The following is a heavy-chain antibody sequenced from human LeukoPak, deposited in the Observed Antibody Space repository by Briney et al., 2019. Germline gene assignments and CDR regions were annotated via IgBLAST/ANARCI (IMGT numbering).Heavy chain of an antibody. CDR2: IYYSGST. J-gene: IGHJ4*02. CDR1: GGSISSSSYY. V-gene: IGHV4-39*07. Sequence: SSETLSLTCTVSGGSISSSSYYWGWIRQPPGKGLEWIGSIYYSGSTYYNPSLKSRVTISVDTSKNQFSLKLSSVTAADTAVYYCRQLDRDFDYWGQGTLVTVSS. D-gene: IGHD2-2*01. CDR3: RQLDRDFDY.